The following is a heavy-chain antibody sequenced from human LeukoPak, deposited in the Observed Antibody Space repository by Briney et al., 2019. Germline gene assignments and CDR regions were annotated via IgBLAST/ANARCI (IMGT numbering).Heavy chain of an antibody. CDR2: IYYSGST. V-gene: IGHV4-59*01. Sequence: LSETLSLTCTVSGGSISSYYWSWIRQPPGKGLEWIGYIYYSGSTNYNPSLKSRVTISVDTSKNQFSLKLSSVTAADTAVYYCARVPGGWFEELLFDYWGQGTLVTVSS. CDR1: GGSISSYY. J-gene: IGHJ4*02. D-gene: IGHD3-10*01. CDR3: ARVPGGWFEELLFDY.